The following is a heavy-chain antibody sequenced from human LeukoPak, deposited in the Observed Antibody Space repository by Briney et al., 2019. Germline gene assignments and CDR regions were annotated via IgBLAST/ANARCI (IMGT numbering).Heavy chain of an antibody. CDR3: ARETAGDYDFWSGPNWFDP. Sequence: PGGSLRLSCEASGFTFSSYAMSWVRQAPGKGLEWVSVIYSGGSTYYADSVKGRFTISRDTSRNTLYLQMNSLRAEDTAVYYCARETAGDYDFWSGPNWFDPWGQGTLVTVSS. J-gene: IGHJ5*02. D-gene: IGHD3-3*01. CDR1: GFTFSSYA. CDR2: IYSGGST. V-gene: IGHV3-53*01.